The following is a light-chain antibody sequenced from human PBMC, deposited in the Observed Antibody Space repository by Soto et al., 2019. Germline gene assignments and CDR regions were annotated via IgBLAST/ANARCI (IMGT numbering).Light chain of an antibody. CDR3: QQYGSSPLT. Sequence: EIVLTHSPGTLSLSPGEGATLSFSASQSVSSSYLAWYQQKPGQAPRLLIYGASSRATGIPDRFSGSGSGTDFTLTISRLEPEDFAVYYCQQYGSSPLTFGGGTKVDIK. V-gene: IGKV3-20*01. J-gene: IGKJ4*01. CDR2: GAS. CDR1: QSVSSSY.